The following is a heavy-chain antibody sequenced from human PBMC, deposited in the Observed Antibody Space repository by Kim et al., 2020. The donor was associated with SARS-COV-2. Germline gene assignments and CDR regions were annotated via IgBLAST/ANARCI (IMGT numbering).Heavy chain of an antibody. CDR1: GFTFDDYA. V-gene: IGHV3-9*01. Sequence: GGSLRLSCAASGFTFDDYAMHWVRQAPGKGLEWVSGISWNSGSIGYADSVKGRFTISRDNAKNSLYLQMNSLRAEDTALYYCAKESPIGGFDYWGQGTLVTVSS. D-gene: IGHD3-3*01. J-gene: IGHJ4*02. CDR3: AKESPIGGFDY. CDR2: ISWNSGSI.